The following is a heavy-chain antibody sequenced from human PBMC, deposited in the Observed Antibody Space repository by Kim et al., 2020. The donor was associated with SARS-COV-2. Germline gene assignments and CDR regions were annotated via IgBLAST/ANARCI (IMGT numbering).Heavy chain of an antibody. V-gene: IGHV6-1*01. J-gene: IGHJ5*02. CDR1: GDSVSSNSAA. Sequence: SQTLSLTCAISGDSVSSNSAAWNWIRQSPSRGLEWLGRTYYRSKWYNDYAVSVKSRITINPDTSKNQFSLQLNSVTPEDTAVYYCARDHRPGDSGSYSDLDPWGQGTLVNVS. D-gene: IGHD1-26*01. CDR2: TYYRSKWYN. CDR3: ARDHRPGDSGSYSDLDP.